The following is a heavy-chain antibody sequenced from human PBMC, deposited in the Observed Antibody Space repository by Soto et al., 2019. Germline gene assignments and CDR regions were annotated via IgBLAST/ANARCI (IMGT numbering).Heavy chain of an antibody. D-gene: IGHD4-17*01. CDR2: IIPIFGTA. J-gene: IGHJ2*01. CDR1: GGTFSSYA. Sequence: QVQLVQSGAEVKKPGSSVKVSCKASGGTFSSYAISWVRQAPGQGLEWMGGIIPIFGTANYAQKFQGRVTLTADESTSTAYMELSSLRSEDTAVYYCARNYGGNPWPHGYCELWGRGTLVTVSS. CDR3: ARNYGGNPWPHGYCEL. V-gene: IGHV1-69*12.